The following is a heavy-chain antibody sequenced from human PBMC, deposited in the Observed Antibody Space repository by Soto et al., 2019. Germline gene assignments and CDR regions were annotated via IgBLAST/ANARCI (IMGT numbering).Heavy chain of an antibody. Sequence: QVQLVQSGAEVKKPGSSVKVSCKASGGTFSSYAISWVRQAPGQGLEWMGGIIPIFGTANYAQKFQGRVTITADESTSTAYMELSSLRSEDTAVYYGARGEGYIVATSSYYYYGMDVWGQGTTVTVSS. J-gene: IGHJ6*02. V-gene: IGHV1-69*01. CDR1: GGTFSSYA. D-gene: IGHD5-12*01. CDR3: ARGEGYIVATSSYYYYGMDV. CDR2: IIPIFGTA.